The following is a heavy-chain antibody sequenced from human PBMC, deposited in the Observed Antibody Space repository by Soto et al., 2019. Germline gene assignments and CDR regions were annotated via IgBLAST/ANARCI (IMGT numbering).Heavy chain of an antibody. Sequence: QVQLVESGGGVVQPGRSLRLSCAASGFTFSSYAMHWVRQAPGKGLEWVAVISYDGSNKYYADSVKGRFTISRDNSKNTLYLQMNSLRAEDTYVYYCARAYEGDYFDYWGQGTLVTVSS. CDR3: ARAYEGDYFDY. CDR2: ISYDGSNK. CDR1: GFTFSSYA. J-gene: IGHJ4*02. D-gene: IGHD3-16*01. V-gene: IGHV3-30-3*01.